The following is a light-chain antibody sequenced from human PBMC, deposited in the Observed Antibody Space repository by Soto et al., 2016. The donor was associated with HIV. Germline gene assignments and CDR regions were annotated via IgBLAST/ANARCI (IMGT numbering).Light chain of an antibody. CDR1: KLGDKY. CDR3: QAWDSSTAMV. V-gene: IGLV3-1*01. Sequence: SYELTQPPSVSVSPGQTASITCSGDKLGDKYACWYQQKPGQSPVLVIYQDSKRPSGIPERFSGSNSGNTATLTISGTQAMDEADCYXQAWDSSTAMVFGGRDQADR. CDR2: QDS. J-gene: IGLJ2*01.